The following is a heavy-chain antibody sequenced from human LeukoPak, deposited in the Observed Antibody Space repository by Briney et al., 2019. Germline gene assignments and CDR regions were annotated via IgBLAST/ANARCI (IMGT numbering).Heavy chain of an antibody. D-gene: IGHD3-22*01. CDR1: GGSFSGYY. CDR2: INHSGST. CDR3: ARGGGYCSGGSCYRRYYYDSSGYYHFDY. V-gene: IGHV4-34*01. Sequence: SETLSLTCAVYGGSFSGYYWSWIRQPPGKGLEWIGEINHSGSTNYNPSLKSRVTISVDTSKNQFSLKLSSVTAADTAVYYCARGGGYCSGGSCYRRYYYDSSGYYHFDYWGQGTLVTVSS. J-gene: IGHJ4*02.